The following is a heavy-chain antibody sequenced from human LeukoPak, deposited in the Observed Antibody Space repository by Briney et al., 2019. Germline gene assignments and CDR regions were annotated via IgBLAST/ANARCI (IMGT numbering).Heavy chain of an antibody. J-gene: IGHJ6*02. CDR2: ISYDGSNK. Sequence: GGSLRLSCAASGFTFSSYGMHWVRQAPGKGLEWVAVISYDGSNKYYADSVKGRFTISRDNSKNTLYLQMNSLRAEDTAVYYCAKDLANYYYYGMDVWGQGTTVAVSS. V-gene: IGHV3-30*18. D-gene: IGHD5-12*01. CDR3: AKDLANYYYYGMDV. CDR1: GFTFSSYG.